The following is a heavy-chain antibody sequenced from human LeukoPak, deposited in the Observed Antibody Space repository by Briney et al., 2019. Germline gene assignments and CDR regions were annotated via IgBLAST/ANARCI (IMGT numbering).Heavy chain of an antibody. J-gene: IGHJ4*02. CDR3: ARHRSSYDY. Sequence: SETLSLTCIVSGGSISSSSYYWGWIRQPPGKGLEWIGSIYYSGSTYYNPSLKSRVTISVDTSKNQFSLKLSSVTAADTAVYYCARHRSSYDYWGQGTLVTVSS. V-gene: IGHV4-39*01. CDR1: GGSISSSSYY. D-gene: IGHD6-6*01. CDR2: IYYSGST.